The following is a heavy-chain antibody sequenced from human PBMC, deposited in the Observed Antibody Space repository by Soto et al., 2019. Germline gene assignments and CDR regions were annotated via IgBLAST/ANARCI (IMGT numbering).Heavy chain of an antibody. V-gene: IGHV4-31*03. J-gene: IGHJ6*03. CDR1: GGSISSGGYY. Sequence: SETLSLTCTVPGGSISSGGYYWSWIRQHPGKGLEWIGYIYYSGSTYYNPSLKSRVTISVDTSKNQFSLKLSSVTAADTAVYYCARDSKHYYNMDVWGKGTTVTVSS. CDR3: ARDSKHYYNMDV. CDR2: IYYSGST.